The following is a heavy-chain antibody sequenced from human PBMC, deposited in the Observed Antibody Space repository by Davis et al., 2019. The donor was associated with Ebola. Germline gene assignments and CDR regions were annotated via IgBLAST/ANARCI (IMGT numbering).Heavy chain of an antibody. CDR2: ISSRSYSI. CDR1: GFTFSSYS. V-gene: IGHV3-21*01. J-gene: IGHJ4*02. CDR3: ARSSV. Sequence: PGGSLRLSCAASGFTFSSYSMNWVRQAPGKGLEWVSSISSRSYSIYYADSVKGRFTISRDNAKNSLYLQMNSLRAEDTAVYYCARSSVWGQGTLVTVS.